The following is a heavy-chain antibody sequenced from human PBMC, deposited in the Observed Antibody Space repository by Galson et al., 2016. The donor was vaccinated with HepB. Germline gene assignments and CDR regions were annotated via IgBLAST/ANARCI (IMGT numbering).Heavy chain of an antibody. CDR1: GFTFSRQW. V-gene: IGHV3-74*01. J-gene: IGHJ4*02. Sequence: SLRLSCAASGFTFSRQWMYWVRQAPGKGLAWVSHIKSDGSNINYADSVKGRFTISRDNAGNTLYLQMNSLRAEDTAVYYCSTLRDFWSRWGQGTLVTVSP. D-gene: IGHD3-3*01. CDR3: STLRDFWSR. CDR2: IKSDGSNI.